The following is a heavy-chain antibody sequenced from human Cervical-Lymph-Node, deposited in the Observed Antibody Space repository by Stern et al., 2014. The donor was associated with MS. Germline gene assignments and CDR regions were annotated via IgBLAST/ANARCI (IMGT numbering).Heavy chain of an antibody. CDR2: TENKAYAYTT. D-gene: IGHD6-25*01. J-gene: IGHJ4*02. CDR3: VARRLYRGYFEH. Sequence: EVQLVESGGALVQPGGSLRLSCATSGFSFSDYYMDWVRQAPGKGLEGVGRTENKAYAYTTEYAASVKGRFTISRDDSKKALHLQMNSLQSEDTAVYYCVARRLYRGYFEHWGQGTLVTVSS. CDR1: GFSFSDYY. V-gene: IGHV3-72*01.